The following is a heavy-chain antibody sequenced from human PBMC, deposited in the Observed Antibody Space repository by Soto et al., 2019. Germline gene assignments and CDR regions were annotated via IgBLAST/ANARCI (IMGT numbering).Heavy chain of an antibody. D-gene: IGHD2-2*01. CDR3: ARSQGSSTSLEIYYYYYYGMDV. V-gene: IGHV1-69*01. J-gene: IGHJ6*02. CDR1: GGTFSSYA. Sequence: QVQLVQSGAEVKTPGSSVKVSCKASGGTFSSYAISWVRQAPGQGLEWMGGIIPISGTANYAQKFQGRVTITADESTSTAYMELCSLRSEDTAVYYCARSQGSSTSLEIYYYYYYGMDVWGQGTTVTVSS. CDR2: IIPISGTA.